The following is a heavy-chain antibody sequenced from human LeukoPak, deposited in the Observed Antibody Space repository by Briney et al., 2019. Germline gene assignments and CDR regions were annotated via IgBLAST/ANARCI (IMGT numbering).Heavy chain of an antibody. CDR1: GFTFSSYA. CDR3: ASSIAAADPLDYYYGMDV. J-gene: IGHJ6*02. D-gene: IGHD6-13*01. CDR2: ISSNGGST. V-gene: IGHV3-64*01. Sequence: GGSLRLSCAASGFTFSSYAMHWVRQAPGKGLEYVSAISSNGGSTYYANSVKGRFTISRDNSKNTLYLQMGSLGAEDMAVYYCASSIAAADPLDYYYGMDVWGQGTTVTVSS.